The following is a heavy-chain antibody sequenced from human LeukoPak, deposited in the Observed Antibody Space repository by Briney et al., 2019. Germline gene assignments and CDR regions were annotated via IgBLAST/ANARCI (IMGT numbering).Heavy chain of an antibody. CDR3: ESFHYSGSRAYYLYY. CDR2: IGDSGAST. Sequence: GGSLRLSCAASGFTLSSYAMTWVRQAPGKGLEWVSDIGDSGASTYYADSVKGRFTISRDNSKNTLYLQMSSLRAEDTAVYFCESFHYSGSRAYYLYYWGQGTLVTVSS. V-gene: IGHV3-23*01. D-gene: IGHD3-10*01. J-gene: IGHJ4*02. CDR1: GFTLSSYA.